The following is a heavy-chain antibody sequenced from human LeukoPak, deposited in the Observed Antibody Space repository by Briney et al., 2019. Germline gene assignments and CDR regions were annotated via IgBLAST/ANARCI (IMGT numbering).Heavy chain of an antibody. V-gene: IGHV1-2*02. CDR2: INLSSGGT. D-gene: IGHD2-15*01. Sequence: ASVKVSCKASGFTFTAIYMHWVRQAPGQGLEWMAWINLSSGGTNYAQKFRGRVTMTRDSSISTAYMELTSLRSDDTAIYSCVTSTGYFNTWGAFDIWGQGTMVTVSS. J-gene: IGHJ3*02. CDR3: VTSTGYFNTWGAFDI. CDR1: GFTFTAIY.